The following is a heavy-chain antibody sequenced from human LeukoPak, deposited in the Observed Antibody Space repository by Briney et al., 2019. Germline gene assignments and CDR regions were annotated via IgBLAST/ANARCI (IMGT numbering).Heavy chain of an antibody. CDR3: ARSNSFYYDS. D-gene: IGHD3-16*01. V-gene: IGHV4-61*08. CDR1: GGSVSSSGSY. J-gene: IGHJ5*02. CDR2: IYYSGST. Sequence: SETLSLTCTVSGGSVSSSGSYWSWIRQPPGKGLEWFAYIYYSGSTTYNPSLKSRVIISVDTSKNQFSLRLSSVTAADTAVYYCARSNSFYYDSWGQGTLVTVSS.